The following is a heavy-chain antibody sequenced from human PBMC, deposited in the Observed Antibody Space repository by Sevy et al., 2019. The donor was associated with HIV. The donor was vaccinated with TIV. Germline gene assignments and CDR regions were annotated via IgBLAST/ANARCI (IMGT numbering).Heavy chain of an antibody. CDR3: ARGGYYYDNAAYYALDS. CDR2: IWSDGRFE. CDR1: GFTLTNEF. Sequence: GGSLRLSCAVSGFTLTNEFFSWVRQAPGKGLEWVAVIWSDGRFENHGDSVKGRFTISRDNSKNTLYLQMNNVRVEETAVYYCARGGYYYDNAAYYALDSWGQGTLVTVSS. D-gene: IGHD3-22*01. J-gene: IGHJ4*02. V-gene: IGHV3-33*08.